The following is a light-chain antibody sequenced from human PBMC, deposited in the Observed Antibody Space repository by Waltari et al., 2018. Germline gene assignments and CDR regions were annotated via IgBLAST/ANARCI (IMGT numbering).Light chain of an antibody. V-gene: IGKV3-11*01. CDR1: ASVSNY. J-gene: IGKJ4*01. CDR3: QQGVILPLT. Sequence: EIVLTQSPVTLSLAAGERATLSCRARASVSNYLAWYQQKPGQSPTLLIYDTSKRATGIPGRFSGSGYGTDFTLTINNLEAEDFALYYCQQGVILPLTFGGGTKLEIK. CDR2: DTS.